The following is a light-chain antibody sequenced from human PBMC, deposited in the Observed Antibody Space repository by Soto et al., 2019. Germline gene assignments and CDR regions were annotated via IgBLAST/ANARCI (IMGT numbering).Light chain of an antibody. J-gene: IGKJ4*01. CDR2: GAS. CDR1: QSINTY. Sequence: EIVMTQSPDTLPMSPGERATLSCRASQSINTYLAWYQQKPGQAPRLLMYGASTRATGIPARFSGSGSGTDFTLTISRLEPEDFAVYYCQQYGSSPVTFGGGTKVDIK. CDR3: QQYGSSPVT. V-gene: IGKV3-20*01.